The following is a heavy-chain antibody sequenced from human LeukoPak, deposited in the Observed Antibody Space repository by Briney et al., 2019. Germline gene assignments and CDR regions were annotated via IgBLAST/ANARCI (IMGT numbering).Heavy chain of an antibody. CDR2: INHNGNVN. D-gene: IGHD3-16*01. Sequence: GGSLRLSCAASGFTFTNYWMHRARQAPGKGLEWVASINHNGNVNYYVDSVEGRFTISRDNAKNSLYLQMSNLRAEDTAVYFCARGGGLDVWGQGATVTVSS. CDR3: ARGGGLDV. V-gene: IGHV3-7*03. J-gene: IGHJ6*02. CDR1: GFTFTNYW.